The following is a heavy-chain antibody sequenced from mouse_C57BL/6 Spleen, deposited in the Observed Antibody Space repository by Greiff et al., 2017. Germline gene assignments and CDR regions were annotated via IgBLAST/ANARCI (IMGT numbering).Heavy chain of an antibody. CDR3: ARSHYYGSSYVDY. Sequence: VQLQQSGPVLVKPGASVKMSCKASGYTFTDYYMNWVKQSHGKSLEWIGVINPYNGGTSYNQKFKGKATLTVDQSSSTAYMELNSLTSEDSSVYYCARSHYYGSSYVDYWGQGTTLTVSS. D-gene: IGHD1-1*01. J-gene: IGHJ2*01. V-gene: IGHV1-19*01. CDR1: GYTFTDYY. CDR2: INPYNGGT.